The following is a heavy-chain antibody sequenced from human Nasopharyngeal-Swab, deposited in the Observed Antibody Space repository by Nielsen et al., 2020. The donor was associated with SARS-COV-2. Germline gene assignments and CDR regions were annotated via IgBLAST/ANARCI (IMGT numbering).Heavy chain of an antibody. J-gene: IGHJ6*02. V-gene: IGHV4-59*01. CDR2: IYYSGST. D-gene: IGHD2-2*01. CDR3: ARVYSTTAHYYYGMDV. CDR1: GGSISSYY. Sequence: SETLSLTCTVSGGSISSYYWSWIRQHPGNGLEWIGYIYYSGSTNYNPSLKSRVTISVDTSKNQFSLKLSSVTAADTAVYYCARVYSTTAHYYYGMDVWGQGTTVTVSS.